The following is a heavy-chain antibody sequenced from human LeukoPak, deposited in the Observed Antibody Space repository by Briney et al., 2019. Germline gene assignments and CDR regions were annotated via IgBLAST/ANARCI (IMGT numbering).Heavy chain of an antibody. D-gene: IGHD2-2*01. Sequence: SVKVSCKASGGTFSSYAISWVRQAPGQGLEWMGGIIPIFGTANYAQKFQGRVTITADASTSTAYMELSSLRSEDTAVYYCARSTSTKGIVVVPAVPYYFDYWGQGTLVTVSS. CDR1: GGTFSSYA. J-gene: IGHJ4*02. CDR2: IIPIFGTA. CDR3: ARSTSTKGIVVVPAVPYYFDY. V-gene: IGHV1-69*13.